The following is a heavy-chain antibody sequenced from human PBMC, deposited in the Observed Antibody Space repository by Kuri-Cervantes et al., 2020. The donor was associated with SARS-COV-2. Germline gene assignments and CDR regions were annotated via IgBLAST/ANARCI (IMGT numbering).Heavy chain of an antibody. Sequence: ASVKVSCKASGYTFTSYGISWVRQAPGQGLEWMGWISAYNGNTNYAQKLQGRVTMTTDTSTSTAYMELRSLRSDDTAVYYCAKTEQMGGAFDIWGQGTMVTVSS. CDR3: AKTEQMGGAFDI. J-gene: IGHJ3*02. CDR2: ISAYNGNT. D-gene: IGHD6-13*01. CDR1: GYTFTSYG. V-gene: IGHV1-18*01.